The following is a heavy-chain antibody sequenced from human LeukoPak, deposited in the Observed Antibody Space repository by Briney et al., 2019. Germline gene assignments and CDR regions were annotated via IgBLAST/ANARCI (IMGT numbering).Heavy chain of an antibody. Sequence: PSETLSLTCTVSGGSISSYYWSWIRQPPGKGLECIGYIYYSGTTNYNPSLKRRVTISVDTSKNQFSLKLRSVTAADTAVYYCARGGDYLFDYWGQGTLVTVSS. D-gene: IGHD4-17*01. CDR1: GGSISSYY. CDR2: IYYSGTT. J-gene: IGHJ4*02. CDR3: ARGGDYLFDY. V-gene: IGHV4-59*01.